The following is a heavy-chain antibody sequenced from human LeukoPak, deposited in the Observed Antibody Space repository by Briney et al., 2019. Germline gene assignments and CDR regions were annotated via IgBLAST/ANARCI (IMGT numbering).Heavy chain of an antibody. D-gene: IGHD6-19*01. V-gene: IGHV1-18*01. CDR2: ISAYNGNT. CDR3: ATAPYSSGPPDY. Sequence: ASVKVSCKASGYTFTSYGISWVRQAPGQGLEWMGWISAYNGNTNYAQKLQGRGTMTTDTSTSTAYMELRSLRSDDTAVYYCATAPYSSGPPDYWGQGTLVTVSS. CDR1: GYTFTSYG. J-gene: IGHJ4*02.